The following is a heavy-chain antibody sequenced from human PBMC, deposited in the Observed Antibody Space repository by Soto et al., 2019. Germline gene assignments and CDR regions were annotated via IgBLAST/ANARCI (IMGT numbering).Heavy chain of an antibody. V-gene: IGHV4-4*02. CDR3: ARSGYCSSTSCYIGYYYYYYGMDV. CDR1: GGSISSSNW. Sequence: SETLSLTCAVSGGSISSSNWWSWVRQPPGKGLEWIGEIYHSGSTNYNPSLKSRVTISVDKSKNQFSLKLSSVTAADTAVYYCARSGYCSSTSCYIGYYYYYYGMDVWGQGTTVTVSS. D-gene: IGHD2-2*02. CDR2: IYHSGST. J-gene: IGHJ6*02.